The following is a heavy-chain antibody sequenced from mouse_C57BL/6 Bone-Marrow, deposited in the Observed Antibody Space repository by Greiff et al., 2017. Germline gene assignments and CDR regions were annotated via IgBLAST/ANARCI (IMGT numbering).Heavy chain of an antibody. V-gene: IGHV1-81*01. CDR3: ARRRSPYAMDY. CDR1: GYTFTSYG. CDR2: IYPRSGNT. Sequence: QVQLQQSGAELARPGASVKLSCKASGYTFTSYGISWVKQRTGQGLEWIGEIYPRSGNTYYTAKFKGKATLTADKSSSTAYMELRSLTSEDSAVYFCARRRSPYAMDYWGQGTSVTVSS. J-gene: IGHJ4*01.